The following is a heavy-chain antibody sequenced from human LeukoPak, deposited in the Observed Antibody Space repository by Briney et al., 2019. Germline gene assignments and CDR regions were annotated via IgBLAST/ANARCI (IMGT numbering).Heavy chain of an antibody. CDR2: ISGYNGNT. D-gene: IGHD2-2*01. CDR1: GYTFTSYG. J-gene: IGHJ6*02. CDR3: ARDIVIVPAYYYYAMDV. V-gene: IGHV1-18*01. Sequence: ASVKVSCKASGYTFTSYGISWVRQAPGQGVEWMGWISGYNGNTIYEQRLQGRVTMTTDTSTSTAYMELRSLRSDDTAVYYCARDIVIVPAYYYYAMDVWGQGTTVTVSS.